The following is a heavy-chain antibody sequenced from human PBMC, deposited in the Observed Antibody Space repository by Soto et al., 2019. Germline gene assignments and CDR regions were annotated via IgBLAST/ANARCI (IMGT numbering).Heavy chain of an antibody. Sequence: GGSLRLSCAASGFTFSSYAMSWVRQVPGKGLEWVSAISGSGGSTYYADSVKGRFTISRGNSKNTLYLQMNSLRAEDTAVYYCAKVSRVITMIDAFDIWGQGTMVTVSS. CDR1: GFTFSSYA. J-gene: IGHJ3*02. CDR2: ISGSGGST. CDR3: AKVSRVITMIDAFDI. V-gene: IGHV3-23*01. D-gene: IGHD3-22*01.